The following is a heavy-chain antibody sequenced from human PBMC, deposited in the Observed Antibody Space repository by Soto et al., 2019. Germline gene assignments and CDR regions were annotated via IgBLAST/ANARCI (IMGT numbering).Heavy chain of an antibody. CDR3: ARTRRIAAAGHNWFDP. CDR2: INPNSGGT. V-gene: IGHV1-2*02. D-gene: IGHD6-13*01. CDR1: GYTFTGYY. J-gene: IGHJ5*02. Sequence: ASVKVSCKASGYTFTGYYMHWVRQAPGQGLEWMGWINPNSGGTNYAQKFQGRVTMTRDTSISTAYMELSRLRSDDTAVYYCARTRRIAAAGHNWFDPWGLGALVTVSS.